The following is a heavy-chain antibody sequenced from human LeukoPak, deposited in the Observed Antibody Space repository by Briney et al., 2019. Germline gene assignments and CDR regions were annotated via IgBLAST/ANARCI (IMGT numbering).Heavy chain of an antibody. CDR2: INSDGSST. D-gene: IGHD2-2*01. J-gene: IGHJ4*02. Sequence: GGSLRLSCAASGFTFSSYWMHWVRQAPGKGLAWVSRINSDGSSTSYADSVKGRFTISRDNAKNTLYLQMNSLRAEDTAVYYCARDQSSYCSSTSCYPNPDFDYWGQGTLVTVSS. CDR1: GFTFSSYW. V-gene: IGHV3-74*01. CDR3: ARDQSSYCSSTSCYPNPDFDY.